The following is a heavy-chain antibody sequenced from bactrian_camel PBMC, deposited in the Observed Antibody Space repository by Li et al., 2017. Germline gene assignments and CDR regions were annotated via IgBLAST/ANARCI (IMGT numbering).Heavy chain of an antibody. J-gene: IGHJ4*01. CDR2: VYSDGIYT. V-gene: IGHV3-2*01. D-gene: IGHD6*01. CDR1: GFTFSYY. CDR3: VAGGSWYQGKNH. Sequence: HVQLVESGGGSVQAGGSLRLSCAASGFTFSYYMSWVRQAPGKGLEWVSSVYSDGIYTHYADAVKGRFTISRDNAKNTVYLQMDSLKPDDTAVYYCVAGGSWYQGKNHWGQGTQVTVS.